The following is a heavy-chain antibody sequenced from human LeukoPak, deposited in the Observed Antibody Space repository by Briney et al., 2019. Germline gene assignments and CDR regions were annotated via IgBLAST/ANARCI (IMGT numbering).Heavy chain of an antibody. D-gene: IGHD3-22*01. CDR1: GGSISSGGYY. CDR3: AREEQDSSGYFY. CDR2: IYYSGST. V-gene: IGHV4-31*03. J-gene: IGHJ4*02. Sequence: SQTLSLTCTVSGGSISSGGYYWSWIRQHPGKGLEWIGYIYYSGSTYYNPSLKSRVTISVDTSKNQFSLKLSSVTAANTAVYYYAREEQDSSGYFYWGQGTLVTVSS.